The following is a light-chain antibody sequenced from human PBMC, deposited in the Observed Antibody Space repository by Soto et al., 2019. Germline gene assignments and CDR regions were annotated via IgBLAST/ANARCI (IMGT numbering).Light chain of an antibody. CDR1: QDISTW. CDR2: GAS. V-gene: IGKV1-6*01. CDR3: LQDYHYPWT. Sequence: IQMTRCQSTMYESVGDRVTMICRASQDISTWLAWYQQKPGKAPKLLIYGASSLQSGVPSRFSGSGSGTDFTLTISSLQPEHFATYYFLQDYHYPWTSGQRT. J-gene: IGKJ1*01.